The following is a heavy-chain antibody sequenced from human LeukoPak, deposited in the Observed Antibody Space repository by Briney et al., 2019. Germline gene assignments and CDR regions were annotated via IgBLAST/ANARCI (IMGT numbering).Heavy chain of an antibody. Sequence: ASVKVSCKAFGYTFTSNYMHWVRQAPGQGPEWMGVISPSGGSTTSAQKFQGRVTLTRDMSTSTDYLELSSLRSEDTAVYYCARAHRGSGWYSYYYYYMDVWGKGTTVTVSS. V-gene: IGHV1-46*01. CDR3: ARAHRGSGWYSYYYYYMDV. CDR2: ISPSGGST. D-gene: IGHD6-19*01. J-gene: IGHJ6*03. CDR1: GYTFTSNY.